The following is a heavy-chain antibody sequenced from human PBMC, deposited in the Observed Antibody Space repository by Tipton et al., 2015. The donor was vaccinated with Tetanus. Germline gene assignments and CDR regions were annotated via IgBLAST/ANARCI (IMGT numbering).Heavy chain of an antibody. CDR2: ISPFNANV. J-gene: IGHJ5*02. Sequence: QVQLVQSGAEVKKPGASVKVSCKASGYTFTHYGVNWVRQAPGQGLEWMGWISPFNANVNYAEKFQGRLTMTTGRSTATVYMDLGSRRSDGTAVYYCARGRGLGPRGYFEPWGQGTLVTVSS. CDR3: ARGRGLGPRGYFEP. D-gene: IGHD3/OR15-3a*01. V-gene: IGHV1-18*01. CDR1: GYTFTHYG.